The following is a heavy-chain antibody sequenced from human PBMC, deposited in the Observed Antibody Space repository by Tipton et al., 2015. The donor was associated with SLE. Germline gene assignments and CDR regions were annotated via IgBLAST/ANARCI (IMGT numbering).Heavy chain of an antibody. J-gene: IGHJ4*02. CDR2: ISGSGGST. CDR1: GFTFSSYA. Sequence: GSLRLSCAASGFTFSSYAMSWVRQAPGKGPEWVSAISGSGGSTYYADSVKGRFTISRDNSKNTLYLQMNSLRAEDTAVYYCAKDGPYGDYVVGYFDYWGQGTLVTVSS. D-gene: IGHD4-17*01. V-gene: IGHV3-23*01. CDR3: AKDGPYGDYVVGYFDY.